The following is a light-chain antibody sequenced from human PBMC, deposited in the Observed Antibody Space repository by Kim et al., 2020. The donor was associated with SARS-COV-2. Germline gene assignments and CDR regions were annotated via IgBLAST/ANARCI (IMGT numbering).Light chain of an antibody. V-gene: IGKV1-39*01. J-gene: IGKJ4*01. CDR2: AAS. CDR3: KKCYSTPLT. Sequence: DIQMTQSPSSLSASVGDRVTITCRASQSISSYLNWYQQKPGKAPKPLIYAASSLQSGVPSRFSGSGSGTDFTLTISSLQPEDFATFYCKKCYSTPLTFGGGNKVHIK. CDR1: QSISSY.